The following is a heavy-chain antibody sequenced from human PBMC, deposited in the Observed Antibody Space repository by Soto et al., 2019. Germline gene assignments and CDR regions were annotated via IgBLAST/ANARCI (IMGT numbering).Heavy chain of an antibody. CDR3: AREVGDGYNSRFDY. V-gene: IGHV4-30-2*01. Sequence: QLQLQESGSGLVKPSQTLSLTCAVSGGSISSGGYSWSWIRQPPGKGLEWIGYIYHSGSTYYNPSLKSRVTISVDRSKNQFPLKLSSVTAADTAVYYCAREVGDGYNSRFDYWGQGTLVTVSS. D-gene: IGHD3-16*01. CDR1: GGSISSGGYS. J-gene: IGHJ4*02. CDR2: IYHSGST.